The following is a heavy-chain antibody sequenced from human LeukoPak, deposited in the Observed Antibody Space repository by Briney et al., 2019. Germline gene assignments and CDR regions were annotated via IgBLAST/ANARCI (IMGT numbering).Heavy chain of an antibody. CDR3: ARDIGSSGSFGYFDY. J-gene: IGHJ4*02. CDR1: GFTFSNSA. D-gene: IGHD1-26*01. CDR2: IVVGSGNT. V-gene: IGHV1-58*01. Sequence: TSVKVSCKASGFTFSNSAVQWVRQARGQRLEWIGCIVVGSGNTNYAQKLQERVTITRDMTTSTAYMELSSLRSEDTAVYYCARDIGSSGSFGYFDYWGQGTLVTVSS.